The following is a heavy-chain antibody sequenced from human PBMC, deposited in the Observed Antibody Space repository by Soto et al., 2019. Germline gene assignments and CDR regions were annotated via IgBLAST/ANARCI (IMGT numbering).Heavy chain of an antibody. D-gene: IGHD5-18*01. V-gene: IGHV1-2*02. CDR1: GYTFTGYY. CDR2: INPNSGGT. Sequence: ASVKVSCKASGYTFTGYYMHWVRQAPGQGLEWMGWINPNSGGTNYAQKFQGRVTMTRDTSISTAYMELSRLRSDDTAVYYCARPRGYSYGRLFDYWGQGTLVNVSP. J-gene: IGHJ4*02. CDR3: ARPRGYSYGRLFDY.